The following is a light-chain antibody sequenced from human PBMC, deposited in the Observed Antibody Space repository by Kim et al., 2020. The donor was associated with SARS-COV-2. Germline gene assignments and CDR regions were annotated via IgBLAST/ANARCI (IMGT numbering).Light chain of an antibody. V-gene: IGKV3-11*01. CDR1: QSVSSY. CDR3: QQRSNWPSYT. CDR2: DAS. J-gene: IGKJ2*01. Sequence: EIVLTQSPATLSLSPGERATLSCRASQSVSSYLAWYQQKPGQAPRLLIYDASNWATGIPARFSGSGSGTDFTLTISSLEPEDFAVYYCQQRSNWPSYTFGQGTKLEI.